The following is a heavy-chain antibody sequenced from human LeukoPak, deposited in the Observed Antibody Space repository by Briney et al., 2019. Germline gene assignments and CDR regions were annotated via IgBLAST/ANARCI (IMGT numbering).Heavy chain of an antibody. D-gene: IGHD2-15*01. J-gene: IGHJ6*02. CDR3: ARVRSGLHMDV. V-gene: IGHV3-48*03. Sequence: GGSLRLSCAVSGFTFSSYEMNWVRQAPGKGLEWVSYISSRGTTIYYIDSVKGRFTISRDNAKNSLYLQMNSLRAEDTALYYCARVRSGLHMDVWGQGTTVTVSS. CDR2: ISSRGTTI. CDR1: GFTFSSYE.